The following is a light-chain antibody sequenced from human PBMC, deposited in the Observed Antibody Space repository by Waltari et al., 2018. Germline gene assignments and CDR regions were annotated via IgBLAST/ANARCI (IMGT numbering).Light chain of an antibody. CDR3: QSFDSSTVV. J-gene: IGLJ2*01. V-gene: IGLV6-57*01. CDR1: SGSIASNY. CDR2: EDN. Sequence: NFMLTQPHSVSESPGKTVTLSCTRSSGSIASNYLQWYQQRPGRSPTTVIYEDNQRPPGVPDRFSGSIDSSSNSASLTISGLKTEDEADYYCQSFDSSTVVFGGGTKLTVL.